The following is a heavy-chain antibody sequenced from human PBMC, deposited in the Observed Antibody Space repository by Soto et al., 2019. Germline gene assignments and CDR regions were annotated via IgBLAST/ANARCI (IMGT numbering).Heavy chain of an antibody. Sequence: SETLSLTCTVSGGSISSYYWSWIRQPPGKGLEWIGYIYYSGSTNYNPSLKSRVTISVDTSKNQFSLKLSSVTAADTAVYYCARDSPYYGSGSYTGPYYFDYWGQGTLVTVSS. V-gene: IGHV4-59*01. CDR3: ARDSPYYGSGSYTGPYYFDY. D-gene: IGHD3-10*01. J-gene: IGHJ4*02. CDR1: GGSISSYY. CDR2: IYYSGST.